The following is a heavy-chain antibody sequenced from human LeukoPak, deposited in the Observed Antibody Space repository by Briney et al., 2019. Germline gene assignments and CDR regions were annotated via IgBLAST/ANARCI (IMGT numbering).Heavy chain of an antibody. J-gene: IGHJ4*02. V-gene: IGHV3-30*02. CDR1: GFNFSRNG. D-gene: IGHD3-22*01. CDR3: VRDFDDVNGDYYYIPEY. CDR2: IRFDGTNK. Sequence: PGGSLRLSYAASGFNFSRNGMHWVRQAPGQGLEWVAFIRFDGTNKFYGASVRGRFIISRDNSKNTLYLQMNSLRAEDTAVYYCVRDFDDVNGDYYYIPEYWGRGMLVAVSS.